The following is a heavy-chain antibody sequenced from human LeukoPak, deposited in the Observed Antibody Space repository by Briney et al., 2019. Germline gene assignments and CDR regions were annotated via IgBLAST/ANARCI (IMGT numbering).Heavy chain of an antibody. CDR3: ARGAYYYDSSGYLRLYYFDY. V-gene: IGHV4-34*01. D-gene: IGHD3-22*01. J-gene: IGHJ4*02. CDR1: GGAFSDYY. Sequence: PSETLSLTCAVYGGAFSDYYWSWIRQPPGKGLEWIGEINHSGSTNYNPSLKSRVTISVDTSKNQFSLKLSSVTAADTAVYYCARGAYYYDSSGYLRLYYFDYWGQGTLVTVSS. CDR2: INHSGST.